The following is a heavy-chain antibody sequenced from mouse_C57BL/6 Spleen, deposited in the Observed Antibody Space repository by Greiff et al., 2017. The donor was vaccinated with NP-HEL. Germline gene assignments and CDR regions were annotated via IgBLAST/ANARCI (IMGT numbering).Heavy chain of an antibody. Sequence: VQLQQSGAELVRPGTSVKVSCKASGYAFTNYLIEWVKQRPGQGLEWIGVINPGSGGTNYNEKFKGKATLTADKSSSTAYMQLSSLTSDDSAVYFCARGGKVVARDAMDYWGQGTSVTVSS. CDR2: INPGSGGT. CDR3: ARGGKVVARDAMDY. V-gene: IGHV1-54*01. CDR1: GYAFTNYL. D-gene: IGHD1-1*01. J-gene: IGHJ4*01.